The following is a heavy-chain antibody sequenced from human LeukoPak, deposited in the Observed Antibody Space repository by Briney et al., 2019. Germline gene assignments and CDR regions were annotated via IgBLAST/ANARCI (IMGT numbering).Heavy chain of an antibody. J-gene: IGHJ4*02. Sequence: PSETLSLTCTVSGGSISGSSYYWGWIRQPPGKGLEWIGSIYYSGRTYYNPSLKSRVTISVDTSKNQFSLKVSSVTAADTAVYYCSKERGGTTIDYWGQGTLVTVSS. V-gene: IGHV4-39*07. D-gene: IGHD1-1*01. CDR2: IYYSGRT. CDR1: GGSISGSSYY. CDR3: SKERGGTTIDY.